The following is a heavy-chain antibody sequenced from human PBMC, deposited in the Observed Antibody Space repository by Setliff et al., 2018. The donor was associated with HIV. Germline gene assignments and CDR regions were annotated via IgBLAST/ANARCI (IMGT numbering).Heavy chain of an antibody. CDR2: ITPIFGIA. CDR3: ARHHPDYSSGWLRTGVAFDI. Sequence: SVKVSCKASGGTFSNYAISWVRQAPGEGLEWMGVITPIFGIADYAQKFQGRVTITADESTSTAYMELSSLRSEDTAVYYCARHHPDYSSGWLRTGVAFDIWGQGTRVTVSS. D-gene: IGHD6-19*01. V-gene: IGHV1-69*13. CDR1: GGTFSNYA. J-gene: IGHJ3*02.